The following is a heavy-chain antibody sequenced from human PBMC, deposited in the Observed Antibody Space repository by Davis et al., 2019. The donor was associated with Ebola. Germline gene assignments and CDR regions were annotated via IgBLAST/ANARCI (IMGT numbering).Heavy chain of an antibody. Sequence: GESLKISCAASGFTFSNFAMHWIRQAPGKGLEWVAFISFDGSSELYTDSVKGRFTISRDNSKNTLYLQVDSLRLEDTAVYYCARGRDGYNRFDQCGQGVLVTVSS. D-gene: IGHD5-24*01. CDR3: ARGRDGYNRFDQ. CDR2: ISFDGSSE. V-gene: IGHV3-30*04. CDR1: GFTFSNFA. J-gene: IGHJ4*02.